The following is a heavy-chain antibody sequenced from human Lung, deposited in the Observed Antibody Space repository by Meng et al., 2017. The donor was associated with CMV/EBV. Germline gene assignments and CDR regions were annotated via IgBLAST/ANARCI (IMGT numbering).Heavy chain of an antibody. CDR3: ARDRWAFRYSYGVDY. D-gene: IGHD5-18*01. J-gene: IGHJ4*02. V-gene: IGHV1-18*01. CDR1: GSTFPRYG. CDR2: ISAYNGNT. Sequence: SGSTFPRYGIIWVRHAPGQGLEWMGWISAYNGNTTYAQKLQGSVTMTTDTSTSTAYMELRSLRSDDTAVYYCARDRWAFRYSYGVDYWGQGTLVTVSS.